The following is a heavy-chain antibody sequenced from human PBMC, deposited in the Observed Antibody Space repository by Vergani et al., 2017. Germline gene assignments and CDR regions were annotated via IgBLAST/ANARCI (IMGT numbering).Heavy chain of an antibody. D-gene: IGHD3-16*02. CDR1: GFSLSTARMG. CDR2: IFSNDEK. J-gene: IGHJ4*02. Sequence: QVTLKESGPVLVKPTETLTLTCTVSGFSLSTARMGVSWIRQPPGKALEWLAHIFSNDEKSYSTSLKSRLTISKDTTKSQVVLTMTNMDPVDTATYYCALTFGGGIVTGVHGYWGQGTLVTVSS. V-gene: IGHV2-26*01. CDR3: ALTFGGGIVTGVHGY.